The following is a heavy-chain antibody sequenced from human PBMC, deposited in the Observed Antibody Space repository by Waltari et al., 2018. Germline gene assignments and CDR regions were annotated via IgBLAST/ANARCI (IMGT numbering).Heavy chain of an antibody. V-gene: IGHV4-59*01. J-gene: IGHJ4*02. CDR1: GASISSDY. CDR3: ARGELGIGY. D-gene: IGHD7-27*01. CDR2: IYYTGST. Sequence: QVQLQESGPGLVKPSETLSLTCTVSGASISSDYWRWIRQPPGKGLEWIGYIYYTGSTNYNPSLKSRVTISVDTSKNQFSLKLSSVTAADTAVYYCARGELGIGYWGQGTLVTVSS.